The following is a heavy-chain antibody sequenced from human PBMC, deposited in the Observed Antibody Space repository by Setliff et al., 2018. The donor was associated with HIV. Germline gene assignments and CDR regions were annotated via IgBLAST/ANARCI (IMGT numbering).Heavy chain of an antibody. CDR1: GYTFTGYY. CDR3: ARDLWGLLVFDY. Sequence: ASVKVSCKASGYTFTGYYMHWVRQAPGQGLEWMGWINPNSGGTHYAQKFQGRVTMTRDTSISTAYMELSRLRSDDPAVYYCARDLWGLLVFDYWGQGTLVTVSS. J-gene: IGHJ4*02. CDR2: INPNSGGT. D-gene: IGHD2-8*02. V-gene: IGHV1-2*02.